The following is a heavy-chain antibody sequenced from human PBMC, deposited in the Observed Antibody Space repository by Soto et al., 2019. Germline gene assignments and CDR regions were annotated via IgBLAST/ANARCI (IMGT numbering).Heavy chain of an antibody. Sequence: QAQLVQSGGVLKKSGASVKVSCKASGYTFTGYGVSWVRQAPGQGLEWIGWISTQNGNTNFAQRFQGRVTLTTDTSASTASMDLRSLRSDDTAVYYCARMTPVDNSHYYLDVWGKGTTVTVSS. CDR3: ARMTPVDNSHYYLDV. J-gene: IGHJ6*03. CDR2: ISTQNGNT. V-gene: IGHV1-18*04. D-gene: IGHD1-1*01. CDR1: GYTFTGYG.